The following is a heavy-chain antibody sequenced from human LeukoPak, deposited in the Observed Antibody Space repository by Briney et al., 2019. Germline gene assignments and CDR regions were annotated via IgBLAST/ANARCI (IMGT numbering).Heavy chain of an antibody. J-gene: IGHJ4*02. CDR3: ARDRGYSYGYLPFDY. Sequence: ASVKVSCKASGYTFTSYGISWVRQAAGQGLEWMGWISAYNGNTNYAQKLQGRVTMTTDTSTSTAYMELRSLRSDDTAVYYCARDRGYSYGYLPFDYWGQGTLVTASS. CDR1: GYTFTSYG. D-gene: IGHD5-18*01. CDR2: ISAYNGNT. V-gene: IGHV1-18*01.